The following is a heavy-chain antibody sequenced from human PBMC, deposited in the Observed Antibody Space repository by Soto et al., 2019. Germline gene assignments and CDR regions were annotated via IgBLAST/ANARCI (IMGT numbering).Heavy chain of an antibody. J-gene: IGHJ3*02. CDR1: GFTFSNYA. D-gene: IGHD6-13*01. CDR2: ISGSGDST. Sequence: EVQLLESGGGLVQPGGSLRLSCAASGFTFSNYAMSWVRQPPGRGLEWVSGISGSGDSTFYADSVKGRFTISRDTSKNTLYLQMNSLRAEDTAVYYCANAKGSTWHSALDIWGQGTMVTVSS. V-gene: IGHV3-23*01. CDR3: ANAKGSTWHSALDI.